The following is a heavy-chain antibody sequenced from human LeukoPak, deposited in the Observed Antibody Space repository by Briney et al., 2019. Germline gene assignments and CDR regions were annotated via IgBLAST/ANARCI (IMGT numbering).Heavy chain of an antibody. CDR3: AKGQDIVVVTAAMNFDY. D-gene: IGHD2-2*01. CDR1: GFTFSSYG. J-gene: IGHJ4*02. Sequence: GGSLRLSCAASGFTFSSYGMHWVRQAPGKVLEWVAFIRYDGSNKYYADSVKGRCTISRDNSKNTLYLQMNSLRAEDTAVSYCAKGQDIVVVTAAMNFDYWGQGTLVTVSS. V-gene: IGHV3-30*02. CDR2: IRYDGSNK.